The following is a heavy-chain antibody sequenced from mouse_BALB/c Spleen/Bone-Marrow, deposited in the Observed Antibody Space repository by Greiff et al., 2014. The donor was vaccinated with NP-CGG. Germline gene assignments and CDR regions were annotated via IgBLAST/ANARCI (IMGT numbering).Heavy chain of an antibody. V-gene: IGHV1-80*01. D-gene: IGHD4-1*01. CDR2: IYPGDGDT. Sequence: VQGVESGAELVRPGSSVRISCKASGYAFNSYWMNWVKQRPGQGLEWIGQIYPGDGDTNYNGKFKGKATLTADKSSSTAYMQLSSLTSEDSAVYFCARVRNWADYWGQGTTLTVSS. CDR1: GYAFNSYW. CDR3: ARVRNWADY. J-gene: IGHJ2*01.